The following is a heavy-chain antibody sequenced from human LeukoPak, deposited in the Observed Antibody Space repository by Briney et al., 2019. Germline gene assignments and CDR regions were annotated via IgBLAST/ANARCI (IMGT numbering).Heavy chain of an antibody. CDR2: ISGSGSTI. D-gene: IGHD3-3*01. J-gene: IGHJ5*02. Sequence: GGSLRLSCAASGFTFSDYYMSWIRQAPGKGLEWVSYISGSGSTIYYADSVKGRFTISRDNAKNSLYLQMNSLRAEDTAVYYCAGTYDFWSGYLGNWFDPWGQGTLVTVSS. V-gene: IGHV3-11*04. CDR3: AGTYDFWSGYLGNWFDP. CDR1: GFTFSDYY.